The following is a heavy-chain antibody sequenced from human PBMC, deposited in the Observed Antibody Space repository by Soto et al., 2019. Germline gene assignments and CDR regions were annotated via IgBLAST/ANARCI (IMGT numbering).Heavy chain of an antibody. J-gene: IGHJ4*02. CDR3: ARHASAAGSAGYFDY. Sequence: QVQLQESGPGLVKPSETLSLTCTVSGGSISSYYWSWIRQPPGKGLEWIGYIYYSGSTNYNPSLKSRVTIQVDTSKHQFSLKLSSVTAADTAVYYCARHASAAGSAGYFDYWGQGTLVTVSS. CDR2: IYYSGST. V-gene: IGHV4-59*08. CDR1: GGSISSYY. D-gene: IGHD6-13*01.